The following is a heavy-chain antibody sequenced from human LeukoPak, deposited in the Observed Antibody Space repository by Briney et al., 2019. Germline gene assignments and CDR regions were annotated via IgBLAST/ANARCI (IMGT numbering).Heavy chain of an antibody. V-gene: IGHV3-48*01. CDR3: ARRFGY. CDR2: MDGSSSTI. CDR1: VFTFRTYS. J-gene: IGHJ4*02. Sequence: GGSLRLSCEVSVFTFRTYSMNWVRQAPGRGREWVSYMDGSSSTIYYADSVRGRFTISRDNAQNSLYLHMNRVRGGNTPVLYFARRFGYWGQGTLVTVSS.